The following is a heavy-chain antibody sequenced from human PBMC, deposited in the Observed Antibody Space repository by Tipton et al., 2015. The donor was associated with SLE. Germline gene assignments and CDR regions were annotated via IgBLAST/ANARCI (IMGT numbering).Heavy chain of an antibody. CDR2: ISDGGGT. CDR3: ARGMVTWRGAILGVDV. Sequence: TLSLTCFVSGGSISSNYWIWIRQPPGKGLEWIGYISDGGGTNYNPSLKSRVTISVDPAKNQFSLRLTSVTAADTAVYYCARGMVTWRGAILGVDVWGQGTTVNVSS. V-gene: IGHV4-59*08. D-gene: IGHD2-21*02. J-gene: IGHJ6*02. CDR1: GGSISSNY.